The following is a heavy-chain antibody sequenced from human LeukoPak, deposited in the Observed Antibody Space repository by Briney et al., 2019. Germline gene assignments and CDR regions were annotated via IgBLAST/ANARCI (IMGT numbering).Heavy chain of an antibody. CDR3: ASTIAAAGMHFDY. D-gene: IGHD6-13*01. CDR1: GGSISSSSYY. V-gene: IGHV4-39*07. Sequence: SSETLSLTCTVSGGSISSSSYYWGWIRQPPGKGLEWIGSIYYSGSTNYNPSLKSRVTISVDTSKNQFSLKLSSVTAADTAVYYCASTIAAAGMHFDYWGQGTLVTVSS. J-gene: IGHJ4*02. CDR2: IYYSGST.